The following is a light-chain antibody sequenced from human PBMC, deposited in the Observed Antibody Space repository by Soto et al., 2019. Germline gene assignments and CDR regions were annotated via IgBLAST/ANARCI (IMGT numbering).Light chain of an antibody. V-gene: IGKV3-20*01. Sequence: EIVITQSPATLSVSPGERATLSCRASQSVSSNLAWYQPRPGQAPRLLIYGASSSATGTPDRFSGSGSGTDFTLTISRLEPEDFAVYYCQQYGSSRTFGQGTKVDIK. J-gene: IGKJ1*01. CDR2: GAS. CDR3: QQYGSSRT. CDR1: QSVSSN.